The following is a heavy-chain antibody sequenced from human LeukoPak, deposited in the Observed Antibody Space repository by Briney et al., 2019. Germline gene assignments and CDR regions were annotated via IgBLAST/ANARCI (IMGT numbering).Heavy chain of an antibody. D-gene: IGHD3-10*01. CDR2: INHSGST. Sequence: PSETLSLTCTVSGYSISSGYYWGWIRPPPGKGLEWIGEINHSGSTNYNPSLKSRVTISVDTSKNQFSLKLSSVTAADTAVYYCARDLGGYYYGSGSYYSHYYYYVDVWGKGTTVTISS. J-gene: IGHJ6*03. CDR3: ARDLGGYYYGSGSYYSHYYYYVDV. V-gene: IGHV4-38-2*02. CDR1: GYSISSGYY.